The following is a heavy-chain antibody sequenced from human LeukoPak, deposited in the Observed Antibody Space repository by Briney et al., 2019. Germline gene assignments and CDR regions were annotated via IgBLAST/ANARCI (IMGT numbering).Heavy chain of an antibody. Sequence: SLRLSCAASGFTLGDYDIHWVRQAPGKGPEWVSSISSNSDTIAYAEPVKGRFTVSRDNTINSLYLQMDSLRVEDTALYYCLTSSFDHWGQGTLVTVSS. CDR2: ISSNSDTI. CDR3: LTSSFDH. V-gene: IGHV3-9*01. J-gene: IGHJ4*02. CDR1: GFTLGDYD.